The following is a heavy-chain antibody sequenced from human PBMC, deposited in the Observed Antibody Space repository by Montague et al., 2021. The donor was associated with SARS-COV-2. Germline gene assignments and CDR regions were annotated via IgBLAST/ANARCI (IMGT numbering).Heavy chain of an antibody. CDR1: GFSLSTSGMC. D-gene: IGHD3-9*01. CDR2: IDWDDDK. V-gene: IGHV2-70*11. Sequence: PALVKPTQTLTLTCTFSGFSLSTSGMCVSWIRQPPGKALEWLARIDWDDDKYYSTSLKTRLTISKDTSKNQVVLTMTSMDPVDTATYYCARIRYDILTGYQTLFDYWGQGTLVTVSS. J-gene: IGHJ4*02. CDR3: ARIRYDILTGYQTLFDY.